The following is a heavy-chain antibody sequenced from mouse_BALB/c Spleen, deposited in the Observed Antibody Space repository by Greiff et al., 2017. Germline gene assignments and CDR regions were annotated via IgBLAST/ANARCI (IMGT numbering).Heavy chain of an antibody. CDR3: ARTVVGDYYAMDY. Sequence: VQLQQSGAELVKPGASVKLSCTASGFNIKDTYMHWVKQRPEQGLEWIGRIDPANGNTKYDPKFQGKATITADTSSSTAYLQLSSLTSEDTAVYYCARTVVGDYYAMDYWGQGTSVTVSS. V-gene: IGHV14-3*02. CDR2: IDPANGNT. CDR1: GFNIKDTY. J-gene: IGHJ4*01. D-gene: IGHD1-1*01.